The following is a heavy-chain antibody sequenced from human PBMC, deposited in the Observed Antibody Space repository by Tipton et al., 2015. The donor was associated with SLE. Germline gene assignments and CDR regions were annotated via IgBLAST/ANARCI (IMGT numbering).Heavy chain of an antibody. V-gene: IGHV3-11*01. CDR1: EFTFSDYY. D-gene: IGHD3-3*01. CDR3: ARGTRDLGYGFWSAEGGLDV. Sequence: GSLRLSCAASEFTFSDYYMTWIRQAPGKGLEWVAHITGSGSTISYADSVKGRFTISRDNSKNSLYLQINRLRADDTAVYYCARGTRDLGYGFWSAEGGLDVWGRGTTVTVSS. J-gene: IGHJ6*02. CDR2: ITGSGSTI.